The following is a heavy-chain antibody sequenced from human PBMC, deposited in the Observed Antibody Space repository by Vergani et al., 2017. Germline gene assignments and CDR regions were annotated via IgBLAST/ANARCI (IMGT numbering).Heavy chain of an antibody. D-gene: IGHD3-16*02. J-gene: IGHJ4*02. CDR2: IYSCGST. CDR3: AKNTCGGVIVIFLFGY. CDR1: GFTVSSNY. V-gene: IGHV3-53*01. Sequence: EVQLVESGGGLIQPGGSLRLSCAASGFTVSSNYMSWVRQAPGKGLEWVSVIYSCGSTYYADSVKGRFTISRDNSKNTLSLQMNSLRAEDTAVYYCAKNTCGGVIVIFLFGYWGQGTLVTVSS.